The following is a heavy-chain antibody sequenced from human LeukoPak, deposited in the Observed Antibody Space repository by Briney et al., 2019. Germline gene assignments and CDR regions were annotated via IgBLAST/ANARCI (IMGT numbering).Heavy chain of an antibody. Sequence: GGSLRLSCAASGFAFSDYYMTWIRQAPGKGLEWVSYISSGSTYTNYGDAVKGRFIISRDNAKNSLYLQMNSLRAEDTAVYYCARVSSSSTIYFDSWGQGTLVTVSS. D-gene: IGHD6-19*01. CDR2: ISSGSTYT. J-gene: IGHJ4*02. CDR1: GFAFSDYY. V-gene: IGHV3-11*06. CDR3: ARVSSSSTIYFDS.